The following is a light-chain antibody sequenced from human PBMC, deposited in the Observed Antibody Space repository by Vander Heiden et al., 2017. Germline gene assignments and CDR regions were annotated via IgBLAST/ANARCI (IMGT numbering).Light chain of an antibody. CDR3: AAWEDSLTGLV. CDR1: SSNIGSNA. Sequence: QSVLTPPPSTSGTPGQRVTISCSGSSSNIGSNAVNWYQQLPGAAPRLLIDNNDQRPAGVPDRFSGSKSGTSASLSVSGLRSEDEADYYCAAWEDSLTGLVFGGGTKLTVL. V-gene: IGLV1-44*01. CDR2: NND. J-gene: IGLJ2*01.